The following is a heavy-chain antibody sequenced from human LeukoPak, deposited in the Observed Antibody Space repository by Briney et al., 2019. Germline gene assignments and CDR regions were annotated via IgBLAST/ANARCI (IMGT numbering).Heavy chain of an antibody. CDR3: VKGTGYSYGYGLGY. J-gene: IGHJ4*02. D-gene: IGHD5-18*01. V-gene: IGHV3-64D*09. Sequence: GGSLRLSCSASGFTFSSYAMHWVRQAPGKGLEYVSAISSNGGSTCYADSVKGRFTISRDNSKNTLYLQMSSLRAEDTAVYYCVKGTGYSYGYGLGYWGQGTLVTVSS. CDR1: GFTFSSYA. CDR2: ISSNGGST.